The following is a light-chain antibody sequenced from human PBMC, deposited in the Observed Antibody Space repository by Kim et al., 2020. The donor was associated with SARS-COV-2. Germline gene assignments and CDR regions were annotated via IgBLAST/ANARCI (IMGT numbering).Light chain of an antibody. CDR2: KD. V-gene: IGLV3-27*01. Sequence: SYELTQPSSVSVSPGQTARITCSGDVLAKKYARWFQQKPGQAPVLVIYKDTSGIPERFSGSSSGTTVTLTISGAQVEDEADYYCYSAADNNGVFGGGTQLTVL. CDR1: VLAKKY. CDR3: YSAADNNGV. J-gene: IGLJ2*01.